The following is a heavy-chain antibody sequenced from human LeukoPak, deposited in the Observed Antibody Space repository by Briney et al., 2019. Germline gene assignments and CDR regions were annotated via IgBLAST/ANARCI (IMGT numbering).Heavy chain of an antibody. D-gene: IGHD4-23*01. CDR3: ARGLDGGNSFVY. V-gene: IGHV1-69*05. J-gene: IGHJ4*02. Sequence: EASVKVSCKASGGTFSSYAISWVRQAPGQGLEWMGGIIPIFGTANYAQKFQGSVTITTDESTSTAYMELSSLRSEDTAVYYCARGLDGGNSFVYWGQGTLVTVSS. CDR1: GGTFSSYA. CDR2: IIPIFGTA.